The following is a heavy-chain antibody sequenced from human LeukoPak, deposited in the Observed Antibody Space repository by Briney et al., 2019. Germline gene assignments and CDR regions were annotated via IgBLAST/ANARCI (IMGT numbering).Heavy chain of an antibody. J-gene: IGHJ6*04. D-gene: IGHD2-21*02. CDR3: ARDTSVYCGGDCPADYYYGMDV. CDR2: IYYSGST. V-gene: IGHV4-61*01. CDR1: GGSVSSGSYY. Sequence: PSETLSLTCTVSGGSVSSGSYYWSWIRQPPGKGLERIGYIYYSGSTNYNPSLKGRVTISVDTSKNQFSLKLSSVTAADTAVYYCARDTSVYCGGDCPADYYYGMDVWGNGTTVTVSS.